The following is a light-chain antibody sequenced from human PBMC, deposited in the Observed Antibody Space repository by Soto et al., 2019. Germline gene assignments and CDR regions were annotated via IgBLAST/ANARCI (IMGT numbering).Light chain of an antibody. J-gene: IGLJ3*02. V-gene: IGLV2-23*01. CDR1: SSDVGSYNL. Sequence: QSALTQPASVSGSPGQSITISCTGTSSDVGSYNLVSWYQQHPGKAPKLMIYEGSKRPSGVSNRFSASKSGDTASLTISGLQAEDEADYYRCSYAGDNTVLFGGGTKLTVL. CDR2: EGS. CDR3: CSYAGDNTVL.